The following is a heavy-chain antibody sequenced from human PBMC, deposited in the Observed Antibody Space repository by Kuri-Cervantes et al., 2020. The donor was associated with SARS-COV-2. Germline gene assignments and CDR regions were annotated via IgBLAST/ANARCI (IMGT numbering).Heavy chain of an antibody. CDR3: ARHPLSYCGGDCSSPSWYFDL. V-gene: IGHV1-69*02. D-gene: IGHD2-21*02. CDR2: IIPSLGIA. CDR1: GGTFSSYT. J-gene: IGHJ2*01. Sequence: SVKVCCKASGGTFSSYTISWVRQPPGQGLEWMRRIIPSLGIANYAQKFQGRVTITADKSTSTAYMELSSLRSEDTAVYYCARHPLSYCGGDCSSPSWYFDLWFRGTLVTVSS.